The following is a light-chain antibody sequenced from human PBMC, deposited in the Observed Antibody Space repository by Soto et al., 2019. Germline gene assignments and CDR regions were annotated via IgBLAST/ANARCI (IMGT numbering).Light chain of an antibody. CDR1: QSVSSSY. Sequence: EIVLTQSPGTLSLSPGERATLSCRASQSVSSSYLAWYQQKPGQAPRLLIYGASSRATGIQARFSGSGSGTDFTLSISRLEPEDFAVYYCQQYGSSPRVNFGGGTKVEIK. V-gene: IGKV3-20*01. CDR3: QQYGSSPRVN. CDR2: GAS. J-gene: IGKJ4*01.